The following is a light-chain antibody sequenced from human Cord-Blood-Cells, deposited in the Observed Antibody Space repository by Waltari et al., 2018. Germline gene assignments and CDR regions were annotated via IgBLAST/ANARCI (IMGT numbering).Light chain of an antibody. CDR2: KDS. V-gene: IGLV3-25*03. CDR3: QSADSSGTYVV. CDR1: ALPKHY. Sequence: SYELTQPPSLSVSPGQTARITCSGDALPKHYAYWYQQKPGQAPVLVIYKDSERPSGIPERFSGSSSGTTVTLTISGVQAEDEADYYCQSADSSGTYVVFGGGTKLTVL. J-gene: IGLJ2*01.